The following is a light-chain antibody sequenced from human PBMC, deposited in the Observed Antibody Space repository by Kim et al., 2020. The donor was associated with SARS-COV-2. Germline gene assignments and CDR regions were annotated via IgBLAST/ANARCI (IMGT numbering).Light chain of an antibody. Sequence: SYELTQPPSVSVSPGQTASITCSGDKLDDKYVGWYQQKPGQSPFLIIYQDAKRPSGTPERFSGSNSGNTATLTISGTQAMDEADYYCQAWDSGTAGIFGGGTQLTVL. CDR1: KLDDKY. J-gene: IGLJ2*01. CDR2: QDA. V-gene: IGLV3-1*01. CDR3: QAWDSGTAGI.